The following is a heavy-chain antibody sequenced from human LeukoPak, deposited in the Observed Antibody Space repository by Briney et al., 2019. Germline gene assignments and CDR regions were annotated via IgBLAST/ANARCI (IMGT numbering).Heavy chain of an antibody. Sequence: SETLSLTCAVYGGSFSGYYWSWIRQPPGKGLEWIGEINHSGSTNYNPSLKSRVTISVDTSKNQFSLKLSCVTAADTAVYYCARGHVAYYDSSGYYGGNYFDYWGQGTLVTVSS. V-gene: IGHV4-34*01. J-gene: IGHJ4*02. CDR3: ARGHVAYYDSSGYYGGNYFDY. D-gene: IGHD3-22*01. CDR1: GGSFSGYY. CDR2: INHSGST.